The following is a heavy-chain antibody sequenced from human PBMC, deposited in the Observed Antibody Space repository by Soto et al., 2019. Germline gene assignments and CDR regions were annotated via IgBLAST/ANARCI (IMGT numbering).Heavy chain of an antibody. V-gene: IGHV1-8*01. CDR3: ASGYYDILTGYEGGYYGMDV. CDR2: MNPNSGNT. J-gene: IGHJ6*02. D-gene: IGHD3-9*01. CDR1: GYTFTSYD. Sequence: GASVKVSCKASGYTFTSYDINWVRQATGQGLEWMGWMNPNSGNTGYAQKLQGRVTMTRDTSISTAYMELRSLRSDDTAVYYCASGYYDILTGYEGGYYGMDVWGQGTTVTVS.